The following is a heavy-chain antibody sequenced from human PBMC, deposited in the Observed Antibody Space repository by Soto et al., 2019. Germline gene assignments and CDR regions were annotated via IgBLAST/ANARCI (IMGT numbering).Heavy chain of an antibody. CDR2: ISAYNGNT. J-gene: IGHJ4*02. V-gene: IGHV1-18*01. CDR3: ARTSHTAMVMDFDY. CDR1: GYTFTNFG. Sequence: ASVKVSCKASGYTFTNFGISWVRQAPGQGLEWMGWISAYNGNTNYAQNFQGRVTMTTDTSTSTAYMELRSLRSDDTAVYYCARTSHTAMVMDFDYWGQGTLVTVSS. D-gene: IGHD5-18*01.